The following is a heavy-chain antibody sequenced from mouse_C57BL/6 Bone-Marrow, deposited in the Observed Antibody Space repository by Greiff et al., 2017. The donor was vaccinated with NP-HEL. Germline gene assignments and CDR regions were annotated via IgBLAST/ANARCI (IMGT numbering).Heavy chain of an antibody. Sequence: EVKLLESGGGLVQPGGSMKLSCAASGFTFSDAWMDWVRQSPEKGLEWVAEIRNKANNPATYYAESGKGRFTISRDDSKSSVYLQMNSLRAEETGIYYCTSGYDWGQGTTLTVSS. V-gene: IGHV6-6*01. CDR3: TSGYD. CDR1: GFTFSDAW. CDR2: IRNKANNPAT. J-gene: IGHJ2*01. D-gene: IGHD3-2*02.